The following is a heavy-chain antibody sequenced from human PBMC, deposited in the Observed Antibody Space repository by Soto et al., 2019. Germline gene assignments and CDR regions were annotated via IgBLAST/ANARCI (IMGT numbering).Heavy chain of an antibody. CDR3: AREGVPAAAKVSAWFDP. J-gene: IGHJ5*02. V-gene: IGHV3-48*01. CDR2: ISSSSRTI. CDR1: GFTFSSYS. Sequence: PGGSLRLSCAASGFTFSSYSMNWVRQAPGKGLEWVSYISSSSRTIYNADTVKGRFTISRDNAKNTLYLQMNSLRAEDTAVYYCAREGVPAAAKVSAWFDPWGQGTLVTVSS. D-gene: IGHD2-2*01.